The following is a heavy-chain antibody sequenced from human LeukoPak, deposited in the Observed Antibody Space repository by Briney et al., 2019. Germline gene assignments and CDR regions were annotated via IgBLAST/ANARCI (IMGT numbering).Heavy chain of an antibody. CDR3: ARERGDLIVVVVAANELDY. V-gene: IGHV1-69*04. Sequence: SVKVSCKASGGTFSSYAISWVRQAPGQGLEWMGRIIPILGIANYAQKFQGRVTITADKSTSTAYMELSSLRSEDTAVYYCARERGDLIVVVVAANELDYWGQGTLVTVSS. J-gene: IGHJ4*02. CDR1: GGTFSSYA. CDR2: IIPILGIA. D-gene: IGHD2-15*01.